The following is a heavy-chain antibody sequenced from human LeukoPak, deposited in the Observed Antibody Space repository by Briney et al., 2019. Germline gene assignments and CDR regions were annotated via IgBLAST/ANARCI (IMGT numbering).Heavy chain of an antibody. D-gene: IGHD4-17*01. CDR2: INHSGST. V-gene: IGHV4-34*01. J-gene: IGHJ3*02. Sequence: KPSETLSLTCAVYGGSFSGCYWRWIRQPPGKGLEWIGEINHSGSTNYNPSLKGRVTISVGTSKNQFSLKLSSVTAADTAVYYCARVLGGDRPWDIWGQGTMVTVSS. CDR1: GGSFSGCY. CDR3: ARVLGGDRPWDI.